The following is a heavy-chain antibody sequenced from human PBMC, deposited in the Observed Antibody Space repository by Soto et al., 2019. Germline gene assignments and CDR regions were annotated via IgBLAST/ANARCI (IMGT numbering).Heavy chain of an antibody. CDR1: GFTFSSYG. D-gene: IGHD6-6*01. J-gene: IGHJ6*02. CDR2: ISYDGSNK. Sequence: GGSLRLSCAASGFTFSSYGMHWVRQAPGKGLEWVAVISYDGSNKYYADSVKGRFTISRDNSKNTLYLQMNSLRAEDTAVYYCAKVEYSSPEEDYYYGMDVWGQGTTVTVSS. CDR3: AKVEYSSPEEDYYYGMDV. V-gene: IGHV3-30*18.